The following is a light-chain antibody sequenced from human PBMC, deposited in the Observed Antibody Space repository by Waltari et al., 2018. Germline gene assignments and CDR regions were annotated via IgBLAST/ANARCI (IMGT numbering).Light chain of an antibody. Sequence: EVVLTQSPATLSLSPGERATLSCRASQSVSSYLAWYQHKPGQAPRLLIYDASTRATGIPARFSGSGSGTDFTLTISSLEPEDFAVYYCQQRINWPPTFGQGTKVEI. CDR1: QSVSSY. CDR2: DAS. J-gene: IGKJ1*01. V-gene: IGKV3-11*01. CDR3: QQRINWPPT.